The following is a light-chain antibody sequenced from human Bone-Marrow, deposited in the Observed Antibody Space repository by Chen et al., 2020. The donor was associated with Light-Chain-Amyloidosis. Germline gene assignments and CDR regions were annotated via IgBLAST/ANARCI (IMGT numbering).Light chain of an antibody. CDR3: QVWDRSSDRPV. Sequence: SYVLTQPSSVSVAPGQTDTIACGGNNIGSTSVHWYQQTPGPAPLLVVNDDSDRPSGIPERLSGSNSGNTATLTISRVEAGDEADYYCQVWDRSSDRPVFGGGTKLTVL. J-gene: IGLJ3*02. CDR1: NIGSTS. V-gene: IGLV3-21*02. CDR2: DDS.